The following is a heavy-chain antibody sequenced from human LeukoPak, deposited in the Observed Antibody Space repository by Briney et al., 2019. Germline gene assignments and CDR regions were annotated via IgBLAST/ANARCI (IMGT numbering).Heavy chain of an antibody. V-gene: IGHV3-48*01. CDR3: ARELGGYPPYYNYYMDV. D-gene: IGHD3-22*01. Sequence: GGSLRLSCAASGFTFGSYSMNWVRQAPGKGLEWVSYISSSSSTIYYADSVKGRFTISRDNAKNSLYLQMNSLRAEDTAVYHCARELGGYPPYYNYYMDVWGKGTTVTVFS. CDR2: ISSSSSTI. CDR1: GFTFGSYS. J-gene: IGHJ6*03.